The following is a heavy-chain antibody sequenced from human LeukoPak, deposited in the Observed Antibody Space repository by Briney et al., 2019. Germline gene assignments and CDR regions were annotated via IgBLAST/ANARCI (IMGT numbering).Heavy chain of an antibody. D-gene: IGHD4-17*01. CDR2: IYYSGST. CDR1: GGSISSISSNNYH. J-gene: IGHJ4*02. CDR3: ARVLGVDGDYVDYFDY. Sequence: SETLSLTCIVSGGSISSISSNNYHWGWIRQPPGKGLEWIGSIYYSGSTYYNPSLKSRVTISVDTSKNQFSLKLSSVTAADTALYYCARVLGVDGDYVDYFDYWGQGTLVTVSS. V-gene: IGHV4-39*01.